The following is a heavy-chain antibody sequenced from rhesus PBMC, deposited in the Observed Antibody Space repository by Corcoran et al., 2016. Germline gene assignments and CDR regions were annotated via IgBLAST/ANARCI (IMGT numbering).Heavy chain of an antibody. J-gene: IGHJ4*01. CDR1: GYSFTSYW. Sequence: EVQLVQSGAAVKRPGESLKISCKTSGYSFTSYWICLVRQMPGKGLEWMGTIDLSESDTRYSPSFQDQVTISSDKSISTAYLQWSSLKASDTATYYCAKDDYNWNYCDYWGQGVLVTVSS. V-gene: IGHV5-20*02. D-gene: IGHD1-26*01. CDR3: AKDDYNWNYCDY. CDR2: IDLSESDT.